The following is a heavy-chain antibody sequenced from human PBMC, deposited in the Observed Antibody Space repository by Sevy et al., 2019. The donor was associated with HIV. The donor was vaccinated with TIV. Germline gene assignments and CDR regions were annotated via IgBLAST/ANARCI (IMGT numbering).Heavy chain of an antibody. CDR2: ISSSSSTI. D-gene: IGHD2-15*01. J-gene: IGHJ3*02. CDR1: GFTFSSYS. CDR3: ARDLDIVVVVAAMYAFDI. Sequence: GGSLRLSCAASGFTFSSYSMNWVRQAPGKGLEWVSYISSSSSTIYYADSVKGRFTNSRDNAKNSLYLQMNSLRDEDTAVYYCARDLDIVVVVAAMYAFDIWGQGTMVTVSS. V-gene: IGHV3-48*02.